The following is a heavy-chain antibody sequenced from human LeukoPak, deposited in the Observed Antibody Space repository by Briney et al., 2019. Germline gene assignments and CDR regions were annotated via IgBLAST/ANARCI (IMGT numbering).Heavy chain of an antibody. D-gene: IGHD4-11*01. CDR1: GGSISSSNW. CDR3: ARCDYSNYFAPSYYFDY. Sequence: KPSGTLSLTCAVSGGSISSSNWWSWVRQPPGKGLEWIGEIYHSGSTNYNPSLKSRVTISVDKSKNQFSLKLSSVTAADTAVYYCARCDYSNYFAPSYYFDYWGQGTLVTVSS. V-gene: IGHV4-4*02. CDR2: IYHSGST. J-gene: IGHJ4*02.